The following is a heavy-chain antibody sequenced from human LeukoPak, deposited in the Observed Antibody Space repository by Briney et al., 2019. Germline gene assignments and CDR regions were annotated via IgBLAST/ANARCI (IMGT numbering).Heavy chain of an antibody. CDR1: GFTFRNAW. D-gene: IGHD3-22*01. CDR3: TTDDYYDSSGAYYSF. Sequence: GGSLRLSCAASGFTFRNAWMSWVRQAPGKGLEWIGRIKSKTDVGTTDYAAPVKGRFTISRDDSKNTLYLQMNSLKNEDTAVYYCTTDDYYDSSGAYYSFWGQGTLVTVSS. CDR2: IKSKTDVGTT. J-gene: IGHJ4*02. V-gene: IGHV3-15*01.